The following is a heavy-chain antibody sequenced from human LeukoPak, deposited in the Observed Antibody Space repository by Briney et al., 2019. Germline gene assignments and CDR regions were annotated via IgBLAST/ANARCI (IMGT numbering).Heavy chain of an antibody. J-gene: IGHJ4*02. CDR1: GGSISSYY. Sequence: PSETLSLTCTVSGGSISSYYWSWIRRPPGKGLEWIGYIYYSGSTNYNPSLKSRVTISVDTSKNQFSLKLSSVTAADTAVYYCARAMELWFELGDWGQGTLVTVSS. V-gene: IGHV4-59*01. D-gene: IGHD3-10*01. CDR2: IYYSGST. CDR3: ARAMELWFELGD.